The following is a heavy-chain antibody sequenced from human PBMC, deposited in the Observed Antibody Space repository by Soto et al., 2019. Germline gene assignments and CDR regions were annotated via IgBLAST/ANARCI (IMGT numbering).Heavy chain of an antibody. V-gene: IGHV3-21*01. D-gene: IGHD6-13*01. CDR1: GFTFSSYS. CDR2: ISSSSSYI. Sequence: EVQLVESGGGLVKPGGPLRLSCAASGFTFSSYSMNWVRQAPGKGLEWVSSISSSSSYIYYAHSVKGRFTISRDNAKNSLYLQMNSLRAEDTAVYYCGGGYLGTPGAFDSWGQGTMVTVSS. CDR3: GGGYLGTPGAFDS. J-gene: IGHJ3*02.